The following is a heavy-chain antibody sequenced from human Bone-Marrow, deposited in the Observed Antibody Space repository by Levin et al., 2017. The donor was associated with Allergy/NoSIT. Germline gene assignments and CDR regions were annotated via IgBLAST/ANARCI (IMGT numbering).Heavy chain of an antibody. J-gene: IGHJ5*02. Sequence: KSSETLSLTCTVSGASISSFYWSWIRQPPGKGLEWIGYIYYSGSTNYSPSLKSRVIMSADMSRNQVYLTMSSVTAADTAVYYCARQAVPAAMNGFDAWGQGTLVTVSS. D-gene: IGHD2-2*01. CDR3: ARQAVPAAMNGFDA. CDR1: GASISSFY. CDR2: IYYSGST. V-gene: IGHV4-59*08.